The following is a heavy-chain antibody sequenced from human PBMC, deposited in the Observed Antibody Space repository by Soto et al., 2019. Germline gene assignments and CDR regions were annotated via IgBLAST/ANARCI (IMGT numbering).Heavy chain of an antibody. D-gene: IGHD6-19*01. J-gene: IGHJ4*02. V-gene: IGHV3-66*01. CDR2: IYSGGST. CDR1: GFTVSSNY. Sequence: GGSLRLSCAASGFTVSSNYMSWVRQAPGKGLEWVSVIYSGGSTYYADSVKGRFTISRDNSKSTLYLQMNSLRAEDTAVYYCAKSVGSSGWYDDYWGQGTLVTVSS. CDR3: AKSVGSSGWYDDY.